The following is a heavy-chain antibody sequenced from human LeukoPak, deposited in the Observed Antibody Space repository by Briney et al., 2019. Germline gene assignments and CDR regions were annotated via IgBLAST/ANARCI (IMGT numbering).Heavy chain of an antibody. CDR3: ARDEYSGYEGAFDI. Sequence: ASVKVSCKASGYTFTGYYMHWVRQAPGQGLEWMGWINPNSGGTNYAQKFQGWVTMTRDTSISTAYMELSRLRSDDTAVYYCARDEYSGYEGAFDIWGQGTMVTVSS. D-gene: IGHD5-12*01. J-gene: IGHJ3*02. CDR1: GYTFTGYY. CDR2: INPNSGGT. V-gene: IGHV1-2*04.